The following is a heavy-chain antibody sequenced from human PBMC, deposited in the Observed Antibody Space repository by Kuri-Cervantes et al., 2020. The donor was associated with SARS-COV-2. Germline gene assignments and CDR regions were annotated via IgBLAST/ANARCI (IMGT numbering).Heavy chain of an antibody. Sequence: SETLSLTCSVSGGSVSSGSYYWSWIRQPPGKGLEWIGYIYYSGSTKYNPSLKSRVTMSLDTSKNQFSLKLSSVTAADTAVYYCARQMMSSITIFGVVITRNWFDPWGQGTLVTVSS. CDR3: ARQMMSSITIFGVVITRNWFDP. V-gene: IGHV4-61*01. CDR2: IYYSGST. J-gene: IGHJ5*02. CDR1: GGSVSSGSYY. D-gene: IGHD3-3*01.